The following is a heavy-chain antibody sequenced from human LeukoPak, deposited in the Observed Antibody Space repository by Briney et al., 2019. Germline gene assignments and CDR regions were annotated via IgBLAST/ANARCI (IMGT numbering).Heavy chain of an antibody. CDR3: AREASSWSGYYTFDY. CDR2: IYTSGST. J-gene: IGHJ4*02. V-gene: IGHV4-4*07. CDR1: GGSISSYY. D-gene: IGHD3-3*01. Sequence: SETLSLTCTVSGGSISSYYWSWIRQPAGKGLEWIGRIYTSGSTNYNPSLKSRVTMSVDTSKNQFSLKLSSVTAADTAVYYCAREASSWSGYYTFDYWGQGTLVTVSS.